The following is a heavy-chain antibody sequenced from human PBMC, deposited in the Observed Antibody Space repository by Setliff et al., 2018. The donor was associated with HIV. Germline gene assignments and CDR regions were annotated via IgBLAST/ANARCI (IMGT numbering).Heavy chain of an antibody. J-gene: IGHJ4*02. CDR1: GFIFNNFG. CDR3: ARTQYRTTWPGNY. Sequence: ASVKVSCKTSGFIFNNFGITWVRQAPGQGLEWMAWISVYTEYTYYAPKFLGRVTMSTDTSTSTVDMELRGLGADDTAVYYCARTQYRTTWPGNYWGQGTLVTVSS. CDR2: ISVYTEYT. V-gene: IGHV1-18*04. D-gene: IGHD1-7*01.